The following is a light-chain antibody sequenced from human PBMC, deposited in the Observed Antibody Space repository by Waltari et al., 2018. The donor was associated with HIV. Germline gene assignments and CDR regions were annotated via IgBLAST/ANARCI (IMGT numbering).Light chain of an antibody. V-gene: IGLV2-14*01. CDR3: SSYTSSSTLYVV. J-gene: IGLJ2*01. CDR1: SSDVGGYNY. Sequence: QSALTQPASVSGSPGQSITISCTGTSSDVGGYNYVSWSQQHPGKAPKLMIYDVSYRPSGVSNRFSGSKSGNTASQTISGLQAEDEADYACSSYTSSSTLYVVFGGGTKLTVL. CDR2: DVS.